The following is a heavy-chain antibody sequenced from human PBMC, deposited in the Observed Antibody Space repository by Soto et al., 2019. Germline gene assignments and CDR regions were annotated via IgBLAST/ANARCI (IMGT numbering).Heavy chain of an antibody. Sequence: EVQLVQSGAEVKKPGEALKISCKGSGYSFTSYWIGWVRQMPGKGLEWMGIVYPGDSDTRYSPSFQCQVTISADKSISTADLQWSNLRASDTAMYYGARLAMAGTREGTSALDFWGQGTMVTVSS. J-gene: IGHJ3*01. CDR3: ARLAMAGTREGTSALDF. D-gene: IGHD6-19*01. V-gene: IGHV5-51*01. CDR1: GYSFTSYW. CDR2: VYPGDSDT.